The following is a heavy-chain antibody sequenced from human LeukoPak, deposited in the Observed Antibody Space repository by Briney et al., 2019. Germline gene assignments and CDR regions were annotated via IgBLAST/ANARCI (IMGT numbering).Heavy chain of an antibody. CDR3: AREANYYDSSGYYFDY. J-gene: IGHJ4*02. V-gene: IGHV4-61*02. CDR2: IYTSGST. CDR1: GGSISSGSYY. D-gene: IGHD3-22*01. Sequence: SETLSLTCTVSGGSISSGSYYWSWIRQPAGKGLEWIGRIYTSGSTNYNPSLNSRVTISVDTSKNQFSLKLSSVTAADTAMYYCAREANYYDSSGYYFDYWGQGTLVTVSS.